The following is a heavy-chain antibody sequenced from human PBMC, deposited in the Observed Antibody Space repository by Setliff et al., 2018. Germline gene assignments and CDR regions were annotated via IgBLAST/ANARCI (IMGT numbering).Heavy chain of an antibody. V-gene: IGHV1-69*13. CDR2: IMPIFGTI. Sequence: ASVKVSCNASGGTFSTYGITWVRQAPGQGLEWVGGIMPIFGTINYAQKFQGRVTITADESTSTVYVELSSLRSDDTALYYCARDRAAIVVGPPTAAFDIWGQGTMVTVSS. CDR3: ARDRAAIVVGPPTAAFDI. CDR1: GGTFSTYG. J-gene: IGHJ3*02. D-gene: IGHD2-2*01.